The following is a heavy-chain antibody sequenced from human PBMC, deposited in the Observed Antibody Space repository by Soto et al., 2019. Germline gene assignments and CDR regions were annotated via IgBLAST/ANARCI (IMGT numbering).Heavy chain of an antibody. D-gene: IGHD3-10*01. Sequence: GGSLRLSCAASGFTFSSYWMSWVRQAPGKGLEWVANIKQDGSEKYYVDSVKGRFTISRDNAKNSLYLQTNSLRAEDTAVYYCAREGGLGLWFGNYGMDVWGQGTTVTVSS. V-gene: IGHV3-7*01. J-gene: IGHJ6*02. CDR2: IKQDGSEK. CDR1: GFTFSSYW. CDR3: AREGGLGLWFGNYGMDV.